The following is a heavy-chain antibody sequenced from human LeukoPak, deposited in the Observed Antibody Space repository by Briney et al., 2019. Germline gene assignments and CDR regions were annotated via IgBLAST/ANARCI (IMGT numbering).Heavy chain of an antibody. CDR2: ISSSSTTR. V-gene: IGHV3-48*02. D-gene: IGHD6-13*01. Sequence: PGGSLRLSCVVSGFTLSSCSMNWVRQAPGKGLEWVSYISSSSTTRYYADSVKGRFTISRDNAKNSLYLQMNSLRDEDSAVYYYARDPHIAAAGTIFDYWGQGTLVTVSS. CDR1: GFTLSSCS. J-gene: IGHJ4*02. CDR3: ARDPHIAAAGTIFDY.